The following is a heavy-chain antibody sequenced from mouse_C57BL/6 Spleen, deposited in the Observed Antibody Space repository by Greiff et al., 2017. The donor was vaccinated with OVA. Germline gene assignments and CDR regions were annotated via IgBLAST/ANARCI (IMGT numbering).Heavy chain of an antibody. CDR2: ISYSGST. Sequence: VQLKQSGPGMVKPSQSLSLTCTVTGYSITSGYDWHWIRHFPGNKLEWMGYISYSGSTNYNPSLKSRISITHDTSKNHFFLKLNSVTTEDTATYYCANSNYHYAMDYWGQGTSVTVSS. CDR3: ANSNYHYAMDY. CDR1: GYSITSGYD. D-gene: IGHD2-5*01. J-gene: IGHJ4*01. V-gene: IGHV3-1*01.